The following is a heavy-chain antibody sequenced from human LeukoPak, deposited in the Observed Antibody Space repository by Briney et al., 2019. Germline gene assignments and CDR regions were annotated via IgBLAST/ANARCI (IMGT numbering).Heavy chain of an antibody. CDR2: IRYDESNK. CDR3: ARDSVKYRWLQRASAFDI. V-gene: IGHV3-30*02. CDR1: GFTFSSYG. J-gene: IGHJ3*02. Sequence: PGGSLRLSCVTSGFTFSSYGMHWVRQAPGKGLEWVAFIRYDESNKYYADSVKGRFTISRDNSKNTLYLQMNSLRAEDTAVYYCARDSVKYRWLQRASAFDIWGQGTMVTVSS. D-gene: IGHD5-24*01.